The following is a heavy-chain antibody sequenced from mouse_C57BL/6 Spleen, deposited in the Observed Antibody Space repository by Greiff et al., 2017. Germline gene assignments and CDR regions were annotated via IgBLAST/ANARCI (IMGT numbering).Heavy chain of an antibody. CDR2: ILPGSGST. V-gene: IGHV1-9*01. CDR1: GYTFTGYW. CDR3: AREGVYYDYDGVFDY. D-gene: IGHD2-4*01. Sequence: VKLMESGAELMKPGASVKLSCKATGYTFTGYWLEWVKQRPGHGLEWIGEILPGSGSTNYNEKFKGKATFTADTSSNTAYMQLSSLTTEDSAIYYCAREGVYYDYDGVFDYWGQGTTLTVSS. J-gene: IGHJ2*01.